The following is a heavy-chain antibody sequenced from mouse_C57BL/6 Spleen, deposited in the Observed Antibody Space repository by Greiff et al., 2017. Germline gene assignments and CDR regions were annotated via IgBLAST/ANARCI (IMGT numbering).Heavy chain of an antibody. CDR1: GYTFTSYW. CDR2: IYPGSGST. D-gene: IGHD1-1*01. V-gene: IGHV1-55*01. CDR3: ARRDYYGSSPYYFDY. J-gene: IGHJ2*01. Sequence: QVQLQQPGAELVKPGASVKMSCKASGYTFTSYWITWVKQRPGQGLEWIGDIYPGSGSTNYNEKFKSKATLTVDTSSSTAYMQLSSLTSEDSAVYYCARRDYYGSSPYYFDYWGQGTTLTVSS.